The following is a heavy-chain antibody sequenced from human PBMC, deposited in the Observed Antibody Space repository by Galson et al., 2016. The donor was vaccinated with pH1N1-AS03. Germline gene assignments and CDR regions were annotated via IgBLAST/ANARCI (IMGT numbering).Heavy chain of an antibody. CDR3: ASSGF. Sequence: SLRLSCAASGFIFSDYGMSWVRQAPGKGLEWVANTKKDGGEKYYVDSVRGRFTISRDNAKKSLYLQMSRLRVEDTAVYYCASSGFWGRGTLVAVSS. J-gene: IGHJ4*02. CDR1: GFIFSDYG. CDR2: TKKDGGEK. D-gene: IGHD3-10*01. V-gene: IGHV3-7*03.